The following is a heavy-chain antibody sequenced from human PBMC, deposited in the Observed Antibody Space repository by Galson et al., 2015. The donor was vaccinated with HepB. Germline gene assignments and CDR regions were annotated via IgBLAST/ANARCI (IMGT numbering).Heavy chain of an antibody. CDR2: INPNSGGT. V-gene: IGHV1-2*06. Sequence: SVKVSCKASGYTFTAYYMHWVRQAPGQGLEWMGRINPNSGGTNYAQKFQGRVTMTRDTSITTAYMELSRLTSDDTAVYYCAKERGSGSWYFQPWGQGTLVTVSS. CDR1: GYTFTAYY. CDR3: AKERGSGSWYFQP. J-gene: IGHJ1*01. D-gene: IGHD2-15*01.